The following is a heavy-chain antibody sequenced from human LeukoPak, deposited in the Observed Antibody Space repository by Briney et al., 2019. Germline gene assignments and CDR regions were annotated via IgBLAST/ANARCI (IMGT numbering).Heavy chain of an antibody. CDR3: ARGGYFVDV. CDR2: ISAYNGNT. Sequence: ADKLTRKGYKNRYTIEWGSWVRLGPGQGIEWKGWISAYNGNTNYAQKLQGRVTMTTDTSTSTAYMELRSLRSDDTAVYYCARGGYFVDVWGQGTLVTVSS. CDR1: KNRYTIEW. V-gene: IGHV1-18*01. J-gene: IGHJ4*02. D-gene: IGHD3-22*01.